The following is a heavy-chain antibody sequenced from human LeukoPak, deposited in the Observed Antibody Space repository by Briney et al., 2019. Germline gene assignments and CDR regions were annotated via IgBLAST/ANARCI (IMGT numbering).Heavy chain of an antibody. CDR2: IYYSGST. D-gene: IGHD6-19*01. J-gene: IGHJ4*02. V-gene: IGHV4-59*01. CDR1: GGSIRSYY. Sequence: SETLSLTCTVPGGSIRSYYWSWIRQPPGKGLEWIGYIYYSGSTNYNPSLKSRVTISVDPSKNQFSLRLSSVTAADTAMYYCARRAYSSGWYYFDYWGQGTLVTVSS. CDR3: ARRAYSSGWYYFDY.